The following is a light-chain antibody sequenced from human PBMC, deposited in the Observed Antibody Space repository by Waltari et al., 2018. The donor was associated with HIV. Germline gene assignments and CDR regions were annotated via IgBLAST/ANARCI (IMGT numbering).Light chain of an antibody. J-gene: IGKJ4*02. CDR1: QGIGTA. CDR3: MHDHNYPRT. V-gene: IGKV1-6*01. CDR2: SAS. Sequence: AIQLPQSPPSLSASVASRVTITCRASQGIGTALGWYQQKPGKPPKLLIYSASRRQSGVASRFSGSGSGTDFTLTISGLRPEDVATYYCMHDHNYPRTFGRGTRVEI.